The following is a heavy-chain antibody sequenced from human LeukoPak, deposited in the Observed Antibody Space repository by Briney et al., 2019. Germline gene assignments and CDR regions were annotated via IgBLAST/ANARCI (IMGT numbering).Heavy chain of an antibody. J-gene: IGHJ5*02. Sequence: SETLSLTCAVSGGSISSGGYYWSWIRQHPGKGLECIGYIYYSGSTYYNPSLKSRVTISVDTSKNQFSLKLSSVTAADTAVYYCARALYGDYSGGFDPWGQGTLVTVSS. CDR1: GGSISSGGYY. CDR3: ARALYGDYSGGFDP. D-gene: IGHD4-17*01. V-gene: IGHV4-31*11. CDR2: IYYSGST.